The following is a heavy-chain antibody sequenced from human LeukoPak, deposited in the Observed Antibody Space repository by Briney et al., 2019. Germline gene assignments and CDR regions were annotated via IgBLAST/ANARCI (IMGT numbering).Heavy chain of an antibody. CDR2: INPNSGGT. Sequence: ASVKVSCKASGGTFSSYAISWVRQAPGQGLEWMGWINPNSGGTYYTQKFQGRVTMTRDTSISTAYMELSRLRSDDTAVYYCARGCSTTSCSGDYYYMDVWGKGATVTVSS. CDR3: ARGCSTTSCSGDYYYMDV. V-gene: IGHV1-2*02. CDR1: GGTFSSYA. J-gene: IGHJ6*03. D-gene: IGHD2-2*01.